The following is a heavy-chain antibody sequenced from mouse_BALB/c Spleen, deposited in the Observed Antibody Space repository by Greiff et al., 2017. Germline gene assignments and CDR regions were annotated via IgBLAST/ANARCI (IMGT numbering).Heavy chain of an antibody. CDR3: ARDYDEAWFAY. V-gene: IGHV7-3*02. CDR1: GFTFTDYY. D-gene: IGHD2-12*01. Sequence: DVMLVESGGGLVQPGGSLRLSCATSGFTFTDYYMSWVRQPPGKALEWLGFIRNKANGYTTEYSASVKGRFTISRDNSQSILYLQMNTLRAEDSATYYCARDYDEAWFAYWGQGTLVTVSA. J-gene: IGHJ3*01. CDR2: IRNKANGYTT.